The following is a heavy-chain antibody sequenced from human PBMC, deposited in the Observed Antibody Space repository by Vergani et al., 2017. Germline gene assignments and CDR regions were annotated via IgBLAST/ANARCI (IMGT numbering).Heavy chain of an antibody. CDR1: GGSLRSISYY. J-gene: IGHJ4*02. CDR3: ARDSCSGGSCYEVDY. D-gene: IGHD2-15*01. Sequence: QLQLPESGPGLVKPSETLFLPCTVSGGSLRSISYYWGWIRQPPGKGLEWIGSIYYSGSTYYNPSLKSRVTISVDTSKSQFSLKLSSVTAADTAVYYCARDSCSGGSCYEVDYWGQGTLVTVSS. CDR2: IYYSGST. V-gene: IGHV4-39*07.